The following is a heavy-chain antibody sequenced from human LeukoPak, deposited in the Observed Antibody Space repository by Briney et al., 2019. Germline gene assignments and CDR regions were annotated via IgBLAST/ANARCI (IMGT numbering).Heavy chain of an antibody. CDR3: ARDCGDYFTYFDY. D-gene: IGHD4-17*01. Sequence: GGSLRLSCAASGFTFSSYWMHWVRQAPGKGLVWVSRTNSDGSSTSYADSVKGRFTISRDNAKNTLYLQMNSLRAEDTAVYYCARDCGDYFTYFDYWGQGTLVTVSS. CDR1: GFTFSSYW. CDR2: TNSDGSST. V-gene: IGHV3-74*01. J-gene: IGHJ4*02.